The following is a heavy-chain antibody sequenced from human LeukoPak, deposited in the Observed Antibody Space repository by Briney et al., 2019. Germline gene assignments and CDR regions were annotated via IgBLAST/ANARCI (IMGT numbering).Heavy chain of an antibody. Sequence: GGSLRLSCAASGFTFDDYGMSWVRQAPGKGLEWVSGINWNGGSTGYADSVKGRFTISRDNAKNSLYLQMNSLRAEDTALYYCARDHRDIVLMPIPGGVWGQGTLVTVSS. V-gene: IGHV3-20*04. J-gene: IGHJ4*02. CDR3: ARDHRDIVLMPIPGGV. CDR2: INWNGGST. CDR1: GFTFDDYG. D-gene: IGHD2-8*01.